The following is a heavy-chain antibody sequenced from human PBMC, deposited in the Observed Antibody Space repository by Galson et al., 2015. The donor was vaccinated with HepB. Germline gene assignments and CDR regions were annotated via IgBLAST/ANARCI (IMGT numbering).Heavy chain of an antibody. V-gene: IGHV1-69*01. D-gene: IGHD2-15*01. Sequence: GGTFSSYAISWVRQAPGQGLEWMGGIIPIFGTANYAQKFQGRVTITADESTSTAYMELSSLRSEDTAVYYCARADCSGGSCYYYYGMDVWGQGTTVTVSS. CDR1: GGTFSSYA. J-gene: IGHJ6*02. CDR2: IIPIFGTA. CDR3: ARADCSGGSCYYYYGMDV.